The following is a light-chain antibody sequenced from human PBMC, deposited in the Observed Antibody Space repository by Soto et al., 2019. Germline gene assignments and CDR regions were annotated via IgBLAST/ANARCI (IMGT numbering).Light chain of an antibody. CDR2: VAS. V-gene: IGKV1-17*01. Sequence: DIQMTQSPSSLSASVGDRVTITCRASQGIRNDLAWYQQKPGKAPKRLIYVASSLQSGVPSRFRGSGSGTDFTLTISSQQPGDSVTYYCLQQNSYPLTFGGGTKVEIK. J-gene: IGKJ4*01. CDR3: LQQNSYPLT. CDR1: QGIRND.